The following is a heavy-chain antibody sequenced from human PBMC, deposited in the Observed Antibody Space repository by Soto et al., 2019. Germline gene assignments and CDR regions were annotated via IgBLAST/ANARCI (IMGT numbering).Heavy chain of an antibody. CDR1: GFTFSSYG. J-gene: IGHJ6*02. Sequence: GGSLRLSCAASGFTFSSYGMRWVRQAPGKGLEWVAVIWYDGSNKYYADSVKGRFTISRDNSKNTLYLQMNSLRAEDTAVYYCARGGAYWRSSGYDCYYYGTDVWGQGTTVTVSS. V-gene: IGHV3-33*01. D-gene: IGHD3-3*01. CDR2: IWYDGSNK. CDR3: ARGGAYWRSSGYDCYYYGTDV.